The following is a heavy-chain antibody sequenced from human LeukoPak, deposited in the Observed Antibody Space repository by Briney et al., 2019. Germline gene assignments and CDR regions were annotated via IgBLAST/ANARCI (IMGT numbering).Heavy chain of an antibody. D-gene: IGHD3-10*01. CDR3: TKDNMGDYYGSGSYYIDYYFDY. CDR2: ISWNSGSI. CDR1: GFTFGDYA. V-gene: IGHV3-9*01. Sequence: GRSLRLSCAASGFTFGDYAMHWVRQAPGKGLEWVSGISWNSGSIDYADSVKGRFTISRDNAKNSLYLQMNSLRAEDTALYYCTKDNMGDYYGSGSYYIDYYFDYWGQGTLVTVSS. J-gene: IGHJ4*02.